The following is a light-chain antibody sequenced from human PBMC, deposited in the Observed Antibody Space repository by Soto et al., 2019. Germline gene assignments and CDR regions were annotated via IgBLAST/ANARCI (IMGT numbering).Light chain of an antibody. Sequence: EIVMTQSPASLSVSPGDGATLSCWASQSVASHVAWYQQRPGQGPRLLIHGASTRAAGVPARFSGSGSGTDFTLTISSLQSEDFAVYYCQQYHNWPPQYTFGQGTKLQIK. J-gene: IGKJ2*01. CDR3: QQYHNWPPQYT. CDR1: QSVASH. V-gene: IGKV3-15*01. CDR2: GAS.